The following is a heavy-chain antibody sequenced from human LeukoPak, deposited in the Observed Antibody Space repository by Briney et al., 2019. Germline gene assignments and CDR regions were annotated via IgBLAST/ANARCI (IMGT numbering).Heavy chain of an antibody. V-gene: IGHV1-69*01. CDR3: ARDPGTAQWLGPPYYYGMDV. Sequence: GASVKVSCKASGGTFSSYAISWVRQAPGQGLEWMGGIIPTFGTANYAQKFQGRVTITADESTSTAYMELSSLRSEDTAVYYCARDPGTAQWLGPPYYYGMDVWGQGTTVTVSS. CDR1: GGTFSSYA. D-gene: IGHD6-19*01. CDR2: IIPTFGTA. J-gene: IGHJ6*02.